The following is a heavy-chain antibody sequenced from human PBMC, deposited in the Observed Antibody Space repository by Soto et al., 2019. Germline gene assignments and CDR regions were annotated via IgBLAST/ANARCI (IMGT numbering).Heavy chain of an antibody. CDR1: GGSFSGYY. Sequence: KPSETLSLTCAVYGGSFSGYYWNWIRQPPGKGLEWIGEINHSGSTNYNPSLKSRVTISLDTSTSKNQFSLKLRTVTAADTAVYYCARGITMVRGVPIYGMDVWGQGTTVTVSS. V-gene: IGHV4-34*01. CDR3: ARGITMVRGVPIYGMDV. D-gene: IGHD3-10*01. J-gene: IGHJ6*02. CDR2: INHSGST.